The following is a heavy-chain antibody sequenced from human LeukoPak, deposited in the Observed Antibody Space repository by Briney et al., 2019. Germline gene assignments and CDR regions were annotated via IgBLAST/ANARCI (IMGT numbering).Heavy chain of an antibody. CDR1: GGTFSSYA. Sequence: GASVKVSCKASGGTFSSYAISWVRQAPGQGLEWMGGIISIFGTANYAQKFQGRVTITADESTSTAYMELSSLRSEDTAVYYCARDRRVVAATIYYYYGMDVWGQGTTVIVSS. CDR2: IISIFGTA. V-gene: IGHV1-69*13. J-gene: IGHJ6*02. CDR3: ARDRRVVAATIYYYYGMDV. D-gene: IGHD2-15*01.